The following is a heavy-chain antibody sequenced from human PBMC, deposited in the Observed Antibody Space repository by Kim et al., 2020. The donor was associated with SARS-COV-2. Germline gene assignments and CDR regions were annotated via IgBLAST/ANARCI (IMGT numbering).Heavy chain of an antibody. D-gene: IGHD3-16*01. J-gene: IGHJ4*02. Sequence: GGSLRLSCAASGFTFSSYSMNWVRQAPGKGLEWVSSISTNSSNIYYADSVKGRFTISRDNAKNSLYLQMNSLRAEDTAVYYCARAGGVSTCGGVYFNQVHVWGQGTLVTVSS. V-gene: IGHV3-21*01. CDR3: ARAGGVSTCGGVYFNQVHV. CDR1: GFTFSSYS. CDR2: ISTNSSNI.